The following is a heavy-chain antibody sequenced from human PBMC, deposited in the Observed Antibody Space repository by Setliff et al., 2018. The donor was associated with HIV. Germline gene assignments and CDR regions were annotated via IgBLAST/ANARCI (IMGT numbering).Heavy chain of an antibody. CDR2: MYYSGGT. V-gene: IGHV4-59*01. CDR1: GGSISSYY. Sequence: SETLSLTCNVSGGSISSYYWNWIRQSPGKGLQWIGYMYYSGGTNYNTSLKSRLTISVDAAKNQFSLKLRSVTTADTAVYYCARATATWLVDNWGQGTLVTVSS. CDR3: ARATATWLVDN. D-gene: IGHD2-15*01. J-gene: IGHJ4*02.